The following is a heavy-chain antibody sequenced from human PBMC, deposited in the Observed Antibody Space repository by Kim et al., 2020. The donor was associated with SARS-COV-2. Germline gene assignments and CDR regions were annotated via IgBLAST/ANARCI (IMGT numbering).Heavy chain of an antibody. V-gene: IGHV3-48*02. J-gene: IGHJ4*02. CDR2: ISSSSTI. Sequence: GGYLRLSCAASGFTFSSYSMNWVRQAPGKGLEWVSYISSSSTIYYADSVKGRFTISRDNAKNSVYLQMNSLRDEDTAVYYCARSGNFRVDYWGQGTLVTVSS. CDR3: ARSGNFRVDY. CDR1: GFTFSSYS.